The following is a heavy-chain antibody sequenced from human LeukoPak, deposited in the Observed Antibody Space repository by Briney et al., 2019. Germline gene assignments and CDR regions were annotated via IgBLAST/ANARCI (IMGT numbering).Heavy chain of an antibody. Sequence: GGSLRLSCAASGFTFSDYSINWIRQAPGKGLEWVSYISTSGSSIYYADSVKGRFTISRDNAKNSLYLQMNSLRADDTAVYYCARDEGQQFDYWGQGTLVTVSS. CDR2: ISTSGSSI. CDR3: ARDEGQQFDY. CDR1: GFTFSDYS. J-gene: IGHJ4*02. V-gene: IGHV3-11*04. D-gene: IGHD6-13*01.